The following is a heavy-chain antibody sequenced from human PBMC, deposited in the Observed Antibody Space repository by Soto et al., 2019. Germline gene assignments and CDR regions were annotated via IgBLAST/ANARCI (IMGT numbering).Heavy chain of an antibody. CDR3: ARVRYCXGDCYPNVYYYYYGMDV. J-gene: IGHJ6*02. CDR1: GYTFTSYG. Sequence: ASVKVSCKASGYTFTSYGISWVRQAPGQGLEWMGWISAYNGNTNYAQKLQGRVTMTTDTSTSTAYMELRSLRSDDTAVYYCARVRYCXGDCYPNVYYYYYGMDVWGQGTTVTVSS. V-gene: IGHV1-18*04. CDR2: ISAYNGNT. D-gene: IGHD2-21*02.